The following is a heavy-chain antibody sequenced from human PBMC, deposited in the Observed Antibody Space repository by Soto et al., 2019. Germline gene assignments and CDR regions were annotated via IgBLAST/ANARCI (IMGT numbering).Heavy chain of an antibody. CDR1: GFTFSSYA. CDR2: ISGSGGST. CDR3: AKPKTGAVAGTSHFDY. J-gene: IGHJ4*02. D-gene: IGHD6-19*01. Sequence: EVQLLESGGGLVQPGGSLRLSCAASGFTFSSYAMSWVRQAPGKGLEWVSAISGSGGSTYYADSVKGRFTISRDNSKNTLYLQMNSLRAEDTAVYYCAKPKTGAVAGTSHFDYWGQGTLVTVSS. V-gene: IGHV3-23*01.